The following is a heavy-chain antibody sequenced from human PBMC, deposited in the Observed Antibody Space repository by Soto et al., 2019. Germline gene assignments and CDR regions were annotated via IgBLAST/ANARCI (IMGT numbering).Heavy chain of an antibody. V-gene: IGHV1-46*01. CDR3: ARDPMYSSGYYSPFDY. CDR2: INPSGGST. CDR1: GYTFTGYY. J-gene: IGHJ4*02. D-gene: IGHD3-22*01. Sequence: ASVKVSCKASGYTFTGYYMHWVRQAPGQGLEWMGIINPSGGSTSYAQKFQGRVTMTRDTSTSTAYMELSSLRSEDTAVYYCARDPMYSSGYYSPFDYWGQGTLVTVS.